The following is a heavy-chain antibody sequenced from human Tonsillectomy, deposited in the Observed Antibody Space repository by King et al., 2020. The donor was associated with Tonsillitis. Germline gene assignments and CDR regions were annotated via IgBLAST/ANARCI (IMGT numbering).Heavy chain of an antibody. CDR3: AKDLGEGCHIEYGFDM. V-gene: IGHV3-9*01. Sequence: VQLVESGGGLVQPGRSLRLSCAASGFIFVDYAMHWVRHAPGKGLEWVSGISWNSGSIDSADSVKGRFTISRVNAKNSLYLQMNRLRAEDTALYYCAKDLGEGCHIEYGFDMWGQGTMVTVPS. CDR2: ISWNSGSI. CDR1: GFIFVDYA. J-gene: IGHJ3*02. D-gene: IGHD3-16*01.